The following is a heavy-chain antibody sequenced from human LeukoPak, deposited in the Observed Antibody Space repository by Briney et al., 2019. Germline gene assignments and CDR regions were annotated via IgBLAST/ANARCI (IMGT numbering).Heavy chain of an antibody. J-gene: IGHJ4*02. CDR1: GGSFSGYY. CDR2: INHSGST. V-gene: IGHV4-34*01. CDR3: ASHNGGGVGSHVAPGPPDYFDY. Sequence: PSETLSLTCAVYGGSFSGYYWSWIRQPPGKGLEWIGEINHSGSTNYNPSLRSRVTISQDTSKKQRSLKLRSVTAADTAVYYCASHNGGGVGSHVAPGPPDYFDYWGQGNLVTVST. D-gene: IGHD1-26*01.